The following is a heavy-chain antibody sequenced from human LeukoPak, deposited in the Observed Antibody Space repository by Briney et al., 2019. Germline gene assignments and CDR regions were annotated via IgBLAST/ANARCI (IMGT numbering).Heavy chain of an antibody. CDR1: GGSFSGYY. V-gene: IGHV4-34*01. CDR3: ARGVAWFDP. CDR2: INHSGST. J-gene: IGHJ5*02. Sequence: SETLSLTCAVYGGSFSGYYWSWIRQPPGKGLEWIGEINHSGSTNYNPSLKSRVTISVDTSKNQFSLKLSSVTAADTAVYYCARGVAWFDPWGQRTLVTVSS.